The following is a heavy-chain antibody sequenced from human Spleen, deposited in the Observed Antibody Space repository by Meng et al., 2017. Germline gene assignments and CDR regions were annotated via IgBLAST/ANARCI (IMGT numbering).Heavy chain of an antibody. V-gene: IGHV3-11*04. CDR2: IRTSGSTK. Sequence: GGSLRLSCAASGFTFSDYYMTWIRQAPGKGLEWVSYIRTSGSTKYYADSVRGRFTISGDNAKNSLDLQMNSLRAEDTAVYYCARIWFGELFIDYWGQGTLVTVSS. J-gene: IGHJ4*02. CDR1: GFTFSDYY. D-gene: IGHD3-10*01. CDR3: ARIWFGELFIDY.